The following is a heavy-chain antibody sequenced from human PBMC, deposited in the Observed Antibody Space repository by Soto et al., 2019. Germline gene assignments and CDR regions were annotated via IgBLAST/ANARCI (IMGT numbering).Heavy chain of an antibody. CDR2: ISSSGSNT. CDR1: GFTFSNYA. CDR3: ASRAYYDSSGYYYYYFDY. J-gene: IGHJ4*02. V-gene: IGHV3-23*01. D-gene: IGHD3-22*01. Sequence: EVQLLESRGGLVQPGGSLRLSCAASGFTFSNYAMSWVRQAPGKGLEWVSAISSSGSNTYYADSVKGRFTISRDNSKNTLYLQMSSLRAEDTAVYYCASRAYYDSSGYYYYYFDYWGQGTLVTVSS.